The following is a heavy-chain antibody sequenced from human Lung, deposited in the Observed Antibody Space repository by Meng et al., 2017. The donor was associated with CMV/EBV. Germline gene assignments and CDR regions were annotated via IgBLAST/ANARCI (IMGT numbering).Heavy chain of an antibody. CDR1: GFTFSRFA. J-gene: IGHJ4*02. D-gene: IGHD6-19*01. Sequence: GESLKISCAASGFTFSRFAMHWVRQAPGKGLEWVAVISYDGSNKYYADSVKGRFTISRDNSKNTLYLQMNSLRAEDTAVYHCARGITVAPPYDWGQGTLVTVSS. V-gene: IGHV3-30-3*01. CDR2: ISYDGSNK. CDR3: ARGITVAPPYD.